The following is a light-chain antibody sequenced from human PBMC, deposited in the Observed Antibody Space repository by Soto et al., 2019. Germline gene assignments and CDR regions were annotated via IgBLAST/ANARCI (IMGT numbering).Light chain of an antibody. Sequence: EIVLTQSPATLSLSPGERATLSCRASQSVSSYLAWFQQKPGQSPRLVIYDTSYRATGIPARFSGSGSGTDFTLTIDSLEPEDFAVYYCQQRTDWPTFGQGTRLEIK. CDR1: QSVSSY. CDR2: DTS. V-gene: IGKV3-11*01. J-gene: IGKJ5*01. CDR3: QQRTDWPT.